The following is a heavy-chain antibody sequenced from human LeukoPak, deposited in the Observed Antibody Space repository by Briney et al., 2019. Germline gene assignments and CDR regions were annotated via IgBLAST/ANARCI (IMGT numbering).Heavy chain of an antibody. CDR3: ARVTAVAGHSPYFDY. Sequence: ASVKVSCKVSGYTLTELSMHWVRQAPGKGLEWMGGFDPEDGETIYAQKFQGRVTMTEDTSTDTAYMELSSLRSEDTAVYYCARVTAVAGHSPYFDYWGQGTLVTVSS. J-gene: IGHJ4*02. CDR2: FDPEDGET. V-gene: IGHV1-24*01. CDR1: GYTLTELS. D-gene: IGHD6-19*01.